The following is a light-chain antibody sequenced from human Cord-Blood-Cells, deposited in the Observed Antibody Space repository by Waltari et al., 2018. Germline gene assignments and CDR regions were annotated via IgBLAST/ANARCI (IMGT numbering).Light chain of an antibody. CDR1: QNISSY. J-gene: IGKJ2*01. Sequence: IQMTQSPSSLSASVGDRVTITCRASQNISSYLNWDQQKPGKAPKLLIYAASSLQSGVPSRFSGSGSGTDFTLTISSLQPEDFATYYCQQSYSTPYTFGQGTKLEIK. V-gene: IGKV1-39*01. CDR3: QQSYSTPYT. CDR2: AAS.